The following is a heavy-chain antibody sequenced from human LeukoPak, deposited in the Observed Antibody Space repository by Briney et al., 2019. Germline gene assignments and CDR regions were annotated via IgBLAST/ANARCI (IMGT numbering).Heavy chain of an antibody. J-gene: IGHJ1*01. CDR2: IKQDGSEK. V-gene: IGHV3-7*01. CDR1: GFTFSADW. CDR3: TRHYGWSNYN. Sequence: PGGSLRLSCAASGFTFSADWMAWVRQAPGKGLEWVADIKQDGSEKYYVASVKGRFTISRDNSKNSLYLQMNSLRADDTAVYYCTRHYGWSNYNWGQGPWSPSPQ. D-gene: IGHD6-19*01.